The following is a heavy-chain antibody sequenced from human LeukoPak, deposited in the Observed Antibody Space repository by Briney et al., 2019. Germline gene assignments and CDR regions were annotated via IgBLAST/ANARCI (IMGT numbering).Heavy chain of an antibody. CDR1: GYIFTSYC. CDR3: GMSGDRVPLQDDVFDV. CDR2: IYPGDSGP. D-gene: IGHD1-26*01. Sequence: GESLKISCNVAGYIFTSYCIGWVRPLPGKGLEWMGIIYPGDSGPTYSPSFQGQVTISVDKSINTAYLQWSSLQASDTAMYYCGMSGDRVPLQDDVFDVWGQGTMVTVST. V-gene: IGHV5-51*01. J-gene: IGHJ3*01.